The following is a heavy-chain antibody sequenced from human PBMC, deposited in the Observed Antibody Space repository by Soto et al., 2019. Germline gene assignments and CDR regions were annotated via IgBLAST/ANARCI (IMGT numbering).Heavy chain of an antibody. Sequence: GSLRLSCAVSGFTFSNYWMHWVRQAPGKGLMWVSRISGDGKSATYADSVKGRFTISRDNAKNTLNLQMNSLTAEDTAVYFCARAQLDLGEFSWGQGTLVTVSS. D-gene: IGHD3-16*01. CDR2: ISGDGKSA. CDR3: ARAQLDLGEFS. V-gene: IGHV3-74*01. J-gene: IGHJ4*02. CDR1: GFTFSNYW.